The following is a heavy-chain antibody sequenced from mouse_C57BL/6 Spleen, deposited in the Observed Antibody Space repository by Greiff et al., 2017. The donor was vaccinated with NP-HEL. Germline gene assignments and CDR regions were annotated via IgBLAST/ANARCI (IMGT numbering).Heavy chain of an antibody. D-gene: IGHD1-1*01. CDR3: ASSYYYGSSSYFDY. J-gene: IGHJ2*01. V-gene: IGHV1-39*01. CDR1: GYSFTDYN. Sequence: EVQVVESGPELVKPGASVKISCKASGYSFTDYNMNWVKQSNGKSLEWIGVINPNYGTTSYNQKFKGKATLTVDQSSSTAYMQLNSLTSEDSAVYYCASSYYYGSSSYFDYWGQGTTLTVSS. CDR2: INPNYGTT.